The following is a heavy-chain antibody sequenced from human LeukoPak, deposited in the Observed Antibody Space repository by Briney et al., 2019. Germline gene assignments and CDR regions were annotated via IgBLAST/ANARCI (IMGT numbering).Heavy chain of an antibody. D-gene: IGHD6-6*01. Sequence: SVKVSCKASGGTFSSYAISWVRQAPGQGLEWMGGIIPIFGTANYAQKFQGRVTITADESTSTAYMELSSLRSEDTAVYYCARASLRYSSSSSYYYYMDVWGKGTTVTVSS. J-gene: IGHJ6*03. CDR1: GGTFSSYA. CDR2: IIPIFGTA. CDR3: ARASLRYSSSSSYYYYMDV. V-gene: IGHV1-69*13.